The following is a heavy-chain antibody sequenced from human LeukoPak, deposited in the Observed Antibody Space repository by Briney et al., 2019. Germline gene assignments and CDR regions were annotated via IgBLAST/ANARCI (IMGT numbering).Heavy chain of an antibody. CDR1: GGSFSGYY. CDR3: ARGITMIHWFDP. D-gene: IGHD3-22*01. CDR2: INHSGST. V-gene: IGHV4-34*01. Sequence: SETLSLTCAVYGGSFSGYYWSWIRQPPGKGLEWIGEINHSGSTNYNPSLKSRVTISVDTSKNQFSLKLSSVTAADTAVYYCARGITMIHWFDPWGQGTLVTVSS. J-gene: IGHJ5*02.